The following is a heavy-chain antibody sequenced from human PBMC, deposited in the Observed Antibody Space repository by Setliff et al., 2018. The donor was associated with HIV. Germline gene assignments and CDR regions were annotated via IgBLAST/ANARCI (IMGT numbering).Heavy chain of an antibody. V-gene: IGHV4-4*02. CDR2: ISQSGST. CDR3: ARGPARAVARPGWLDP. CDR1: GGSVSSSNW. D-gene: IGHD6-19*01. J-gene: IGHJ5*02. Sequence: SETLSLTCAVSGGSVSSSNWWSWVRQPPGKGLEWIGEISQSGSTNYNPSLKSRVTISVDKSKNQFSLKLSSVTAADTAVYYCARGPARAVARPGWLDPWGQVTLVTVSS.